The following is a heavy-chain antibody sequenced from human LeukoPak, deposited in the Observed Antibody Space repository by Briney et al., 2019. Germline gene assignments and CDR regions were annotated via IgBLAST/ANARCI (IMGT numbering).Heavy chain of an antibody. CDR3: AKVAAARTLIFPLDY. CDR2: ISGSGGST. J-gene: IGHJ4*02. D-gene: IGHD6-13*01. Sequence: GGSLRLSCAASGFTFSSYAMSWVRQAPGKGLEWVSGISGSGGSTYYADSVKGRFTISRDNSKNTLYLQMNSLRAEDTAVYYCAKVAAARTLIFPLDYWGQGTLVTVSS. CDR1: GFTFSSYA. V-gene: IGHV3-23*01.